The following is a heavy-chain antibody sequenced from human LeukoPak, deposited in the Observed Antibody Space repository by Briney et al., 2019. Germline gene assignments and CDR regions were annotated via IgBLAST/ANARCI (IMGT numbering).Heavy chain of an antibody. CDR1: GNSISSGYY. CDR3: ARESDSGGFSNY. Sequence: PSETLSLTCAVSGNSISSGYYWGWIRQPPGKGLEWIGTIYHSGSTSYNPSLKSRVTISVDTSENQFSLRLSSVTAADTAVYYCARESDSGGFSNYWVQGILVTVSS. J-gene: IGHJ4*02. D-gene: IGHD3-22*01. CDR2: IYHSGST. V-gene: IGHV4-38-2*01.